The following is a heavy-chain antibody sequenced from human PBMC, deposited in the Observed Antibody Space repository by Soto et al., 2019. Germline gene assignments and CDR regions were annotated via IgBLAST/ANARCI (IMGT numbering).Heavy chain of an antibody. CDR2: ISSSSSTI. CDR1: GFTFSSYS. V-gene: IGHV3-48*02. D-gene: IGHD3-16*01. J-gene: IGHJ6*02. CDR3: ASTPRGEYYYYGMDV. Sequence: WGSLRLSCAASGFTFSSYSMNWVRQAPGKGLEWVSYISSSSSTIYYADSVKGRFTISRDNAKNSLYLQMNSLRDEDTAVYYCASTPRGEYYYYGMDVWGQGTTVTVSS.